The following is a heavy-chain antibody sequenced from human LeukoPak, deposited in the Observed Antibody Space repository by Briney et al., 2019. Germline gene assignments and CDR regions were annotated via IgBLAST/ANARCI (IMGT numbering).Heavy chain of an antibody. CDR3: AKDLGEAAAGPFDY. CDR1: GFTFSSYA. V-gene: IGHV3-23*01. D-gene: IGHD6-13*01. Sequence: GSLRLSCAASGFTFSSYALSWVRQAPGEGLEWVSAISGSGGSTYYADSVKGRFTISRDNSKNTLYLQMNSLRAEDTAVYYCAKDLGEAAAGPFDYWGQGTLVTVSS. J-gene: IGHJ4*02. CDR2: ISGSGGST.